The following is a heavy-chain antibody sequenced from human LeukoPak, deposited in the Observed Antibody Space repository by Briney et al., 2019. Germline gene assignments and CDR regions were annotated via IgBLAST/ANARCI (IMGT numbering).Heavy chain of an antibody. J-gene: IGHJ4*02. CDR3: ARDYYRSLDY. V-gene: IGHV3-30-3*01. CDR1: GFTFSSYA. Sequence: PGRSLRLSCAASGFTFSSYAMHWVRQAPGKGREWVAVISYDGSNKYYADSVKGRFTISRDNSKNSLYLQMNSLRVEDTAVYYCARDYYRSLDYWGQGTLATVSS. D-gene: IGHD3-22*01. CDR2: ISYDGSNK.